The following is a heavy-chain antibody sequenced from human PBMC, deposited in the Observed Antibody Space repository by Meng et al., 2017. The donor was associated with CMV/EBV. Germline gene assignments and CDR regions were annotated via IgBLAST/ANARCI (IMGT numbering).Heavy chain of an antibody. CDR3: AHSKDWGFFDY. J-gene: IGHJ4*02. Sequence: CTFSGFSLSTSGVGVGWSRQPPGKALEWLALIYWNDDKRYSPSLKSRLTITKDTSKNQVVLTMTNMDPVDTATYYCAHSKDWGFFDYWGQGTLVTVSS. V-gene: IGHV2-5*01. CDR1: GFSLSTSGVG. CDR2: IYWNDDK. D-gene: IGHD3-16*01.